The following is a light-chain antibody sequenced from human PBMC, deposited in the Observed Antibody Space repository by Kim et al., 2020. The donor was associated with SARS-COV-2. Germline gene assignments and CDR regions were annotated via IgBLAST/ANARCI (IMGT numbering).Light chain of an antibody. CDR1: SGSFASSY. CDR2: EDY. J-gene: IGLJ3*02. CDR3: QSYDDTYAV. V-gene: IGLV6-57*03. Sequence: GEPITISCTRSSGSFASSYVQWFQQRPGSVPTTVIFEDYHRPSGVPDRFSGSVDSSSNSAFLTISGLQTEDEAVYYCQSYDDTYAVFGGGTQLTVL.